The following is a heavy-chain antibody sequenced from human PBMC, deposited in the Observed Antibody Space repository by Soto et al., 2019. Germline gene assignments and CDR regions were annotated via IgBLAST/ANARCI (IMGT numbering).Heavy chain of an antibody. J-gene: IGHJ6*03. D-gene: IGHD6-19*01. Sequence: ASVKVSCKASGYTFTGYYMHWVRQAPGQGLEWMGWINPNSGGTNYAQKFQGWVTMTRDTSISTAYMELSRLRSDDTAVYYCARDKRLAVAGHYYYYYMDVWGKGTTVTVSS. CDR2: INPNSGGT. CDR3: ARDKRLAVAGHYYYYYMDV. CDR1: GYTFTGYY. V-gene: IGHV1-2*04.